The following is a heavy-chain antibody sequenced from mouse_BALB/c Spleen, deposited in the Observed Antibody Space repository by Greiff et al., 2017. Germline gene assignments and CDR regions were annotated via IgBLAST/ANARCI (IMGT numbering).Heavy chain of an antibody. V-gene: IGHV5-4*02. Sequence: EVHLVESGGGLVKPGGSLKLSCAASGFTFSDYYMYWVRQTPEKRLEWVATISDGGSYTYYPDSVKGRFTISRDNAKNNLYLQMSSLKSEDTAMYYCARGSITTDVFDYWGQGTTLTVSS. CDR3: ARGSITTDVFDY. D-gene: IGHD1-1*01. CDR2: ISDGGSYT. CDR1: GFTFSDYY. J-gene: IGHJ2*01.